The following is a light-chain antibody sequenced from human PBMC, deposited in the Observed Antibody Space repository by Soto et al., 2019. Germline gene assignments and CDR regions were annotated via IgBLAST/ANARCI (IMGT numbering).Light chain of an antibody. Sequence: EIVLTQSPGTLSLSPGERAALSCRASQNVSSSYLAWYQQKPGQAPRLLIYGASSRATGIPDRFSGSGSGTDLTLTISRLEPEDFAVYYCQQYGSSPYTFGQGTKLDIK. V-gene: IGKV3-20*01. CDR1: QNVSSSY. CDR3: QQYGSSPYT. J-gene: IGKJ2*01. CDR2: GAS.